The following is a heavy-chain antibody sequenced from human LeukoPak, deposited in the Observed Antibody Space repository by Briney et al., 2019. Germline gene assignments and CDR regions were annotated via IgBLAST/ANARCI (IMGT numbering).Heavy chain of an antibody. V-gene: IGHV1-2*02. Sequence: ASVKVSCKTSGYTFTGYYIHWVRQAPGQGLEWMGWINPNSGGTNYAQKFQGRVTMTEDTSTDTAYMELSSLRSEDTAVYYCATDYLTAPWGQGTLVTVSS. CDR1: GYTFTGYY. D-gene: IGHD3-16*02. CDR2: INPNSGGT. J-gene: IGHJ5*02. CDR3: ATDYLTAP.